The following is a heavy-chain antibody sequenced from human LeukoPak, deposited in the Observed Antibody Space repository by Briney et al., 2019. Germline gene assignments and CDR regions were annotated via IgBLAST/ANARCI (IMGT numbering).Heavy chain of an antibody. CDR1: GFTFSSYS. CDR2: ISSSSSYI. V-gene: IGHV3-21*01. Sequence: GGSLRLSCAAYGFTFSSYSMNLVRQAPGKGLEWVSSISSSSSYIYYADSVKGRFTISRDNAKNSLYLQMNSLRAEDTAVYYCARDLGGAFDIWGQGTMVTVSS. CDR3: ARDLGGAFDI. J-gene: IGHJ3*02. D-gene: IGHD3-10*01.